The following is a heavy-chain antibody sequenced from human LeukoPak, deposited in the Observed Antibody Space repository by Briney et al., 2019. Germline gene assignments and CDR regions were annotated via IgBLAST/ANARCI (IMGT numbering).Heavy chain of an antibody. V-gene: IGHV1-46*01. Sequence: ASVKVSCKASGYTFTSYYMHWVRQAPGQGLEWMGIINPSGGSTSYAQKFQGRVTITRDTSTSTVYMELSSLRSEDTAVYYCARDTFLRDAFDIWGQGTMVTVSS. D-gene: IGHD3-16*01. CDR3: ARDTFLRDAFDI. J-gene: IGHJ3*02. CDR1: GYTFTSYY. CDR2: INPSGGST.